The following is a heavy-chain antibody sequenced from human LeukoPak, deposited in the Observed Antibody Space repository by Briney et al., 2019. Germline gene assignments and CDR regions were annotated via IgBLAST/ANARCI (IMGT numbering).Heavy chain of an antibody. J-gene: IGHJ4*02. CDR2: IIPIFGTA. V-gene: IGHV1-69*06. CDR3: ARVGVGRDKGNQIDY. CDR1: GGTFSSYA. D-gene: IGHD1-14*01. Sequence: ASVKVSCKASGGTFSSYAISWVRQAPGQGLEWMGGIIPIFGTANYAQKFQGRVTITADKSTSTAYMELSSLRSEDTAVYYCARVGVGRDKGNQIDYWGQGTLVTVSS.